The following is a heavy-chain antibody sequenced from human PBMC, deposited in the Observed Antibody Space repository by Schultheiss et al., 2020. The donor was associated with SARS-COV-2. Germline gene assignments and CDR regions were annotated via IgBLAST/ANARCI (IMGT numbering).Heavy chain of an antibody. CDR2: INAGNGNT. CDR3: ARVVHGGWYGAFDY. V-gene: IGHV1-3*01. CDR1: GYNFTSYA. J-gene: IGHJ4*02. D-gene: IGHD6-19*01. Sequence: ASVKVSCKASGYNFTSYAMHWVRQAPGQRLEWMGWINAGNGNTKYSQKFQGRVTITRDTSASTAYMELSSLRSEDTAVYYCARVVHGGWYGAFDYWGQGTLVTVSS.